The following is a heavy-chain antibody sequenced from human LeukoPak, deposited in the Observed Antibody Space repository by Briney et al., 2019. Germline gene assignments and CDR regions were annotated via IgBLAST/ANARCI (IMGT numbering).Heavy chain of an antibody. CDR3: ARKSTGMDV. Sequence: ESLKISCKGSGYSFSSHWIGLVRQMPGKGLEWMGIIYPGDSDTRYSPSFQGHVTISADKSISTAFLQWSSLKASDTAMYYCARKSTGMDVWGQGTTVTVSS. CDR1: GYSFSSHW. V-gene: IGHV5-51*01. J-gene: IGHJ6*02. CDR2: IYPGDSDT.